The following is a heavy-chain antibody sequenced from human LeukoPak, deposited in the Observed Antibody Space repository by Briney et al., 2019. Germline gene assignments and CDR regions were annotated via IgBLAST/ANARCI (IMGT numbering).Heavy chain of an antibody. J-gene: IGHJ4*02. V-gene: IGHV5-51*01. Sequence: EASVKVSCKASGGTFSSYAISWVRQMPGKGLEWMGIIYPGDSDTRYSPSFQGQVTISADKSISTAYLQWSSLKASDTAMYYCARYSSGITDYWGQGTLVTVSS. CDR3: ARYSSGITDY. D-gene: IGHD6-19*01. CDR2: IYPGDSDT. CDR1: GGTFSSYA.